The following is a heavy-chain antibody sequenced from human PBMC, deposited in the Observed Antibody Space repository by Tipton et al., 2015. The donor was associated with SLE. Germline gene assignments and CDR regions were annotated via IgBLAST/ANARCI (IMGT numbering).Heavy chain of an antibody. D-gene: IGHD6-13*01. V-gene: IGHV4-4*08. CDR3: ARGELVAALFDF. CDR2: IFTSGGP. J-gene: IGHJ4*02. Sequence: TLSLTCTVSGGSIGSSYWSWIRQPPGKGLEWSGYIFTSGGPTYNPSLKSRVTISVATSKNQFSLKLTSATAADTAVYYCARGELVAALFDFWGQGTLVTVSS. CDR1: GGSIGSSY.